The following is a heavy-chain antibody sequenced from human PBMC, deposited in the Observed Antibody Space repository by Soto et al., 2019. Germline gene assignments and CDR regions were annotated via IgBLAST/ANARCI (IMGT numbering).Heavy chain of an antibody. CDR3: ARLYCTGGSCYCDP. Sequence: GESLKISCKGFGYSFTTHWIGWVCQMPGKGLEWMGMIYPGDSDTRYSPSFQGQVTISVDKSISTAYLQWSSLKASDSAMYYCARLYCTGGSCYCDPWGQGTLVTVPQ. CDR2: IYPGDSDT. V-gene: IGHV5-51*01. CDR1: GYSFTTHW. D-gene: IGHD2-15*01. J-gene: IGHJ5*02.